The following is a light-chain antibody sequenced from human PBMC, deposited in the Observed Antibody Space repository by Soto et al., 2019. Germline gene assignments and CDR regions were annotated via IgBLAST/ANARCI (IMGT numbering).Light chain of an antibody. CDR3: QQYGSSPQT. CDR2: GAS. CDR1: QSVRSSY. J-gene: IGKJ1*01. Sequence: EIVLTQSPGTLSLSPGERATLSCRASQSVRSSYLAWYQQKPGQPPRLLINGASSRATGIPDRFSGSGSGTDFTLTISRLEPEDFAVYYCQQYGSSPQTFGQGTKVEIK. V-gene: IGKV3-20*01.